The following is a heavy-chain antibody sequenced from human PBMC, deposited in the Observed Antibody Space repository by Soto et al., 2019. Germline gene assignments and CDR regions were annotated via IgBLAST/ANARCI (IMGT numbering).Heavy chain of an antibody. Sequence: EVQLVESGGGLVQPGGSLRLSCAASGFTFSSYWMHWVRQAPGKGLVWVSRINSDASSTNYADSVKGRFTISRDNAKNTLFLQMSSLRAEDTAVYYCASGLLEYSSSWYDYWGQGTLVTVSS. V-gene: IGHV3-74*01. CDR1: GFTFSSYW. D-gene: IGHD6-13*01. CDR2: INSDASST. CDR3: ASGLLEYSSSWYDY. J-gene: IGHJ4*02.